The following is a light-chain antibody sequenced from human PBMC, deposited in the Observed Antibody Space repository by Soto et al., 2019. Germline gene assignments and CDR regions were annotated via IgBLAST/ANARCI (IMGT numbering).Light chain of an antibody. J-gene: IGKJ3*01. V-gene: IGKV3-20*01. Sequence: EIVLTQSPGTLSLSPGERATLSCKTSQSRGSNFLAWYQHKPGQAPRLLIYASSNRATGIPDRFSGSASGTDFTLTINRLEPEDFATYYCQQYYSYPRDFGPGTKVDIK. CDR2: ASS. CDR3: QQYYSYPRD. CDR1: QSRGSNF.